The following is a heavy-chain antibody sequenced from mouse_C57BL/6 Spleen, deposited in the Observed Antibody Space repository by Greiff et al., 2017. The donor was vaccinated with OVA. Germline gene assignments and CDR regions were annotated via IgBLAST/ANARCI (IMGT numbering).Heavy chain of an antibody. D-gene: IGHD4-1*01. Sequence: EVQLVESEGGLVQPGSSMKLSCTASGFTFSDYYMAWVRQVPEKGLEWVANINYDGSSTYYLDSLKSRFIISRDNAKNILYLQMSSLKSEDTATYYCARDVNWDWYFDVWGTGTTVTVSS. CDR2: INYDGSST. CDR3: ARDVNWDWYFDV. CDR1: GFTFSDYY. J-gene: IGHJ1*03. V-gene: IGHV5-16*01.